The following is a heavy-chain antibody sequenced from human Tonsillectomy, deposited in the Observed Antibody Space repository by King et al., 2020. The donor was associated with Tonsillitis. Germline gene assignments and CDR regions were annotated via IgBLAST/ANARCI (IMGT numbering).Heavy chain of an antibody. CDR2: IYHDDSDN. V-gene: IGHV5-51*01. CDR3: GRPPEFACRPQPDPHFDL. D-gene: IGHD1-14*01. CDR1: GYSFGSYW. Sequence: DVQLVESGAEVKKPGESLNISCQGSGYSFGSYWIGWVRQVPGKGLDWMGIIYHDDSDNRYSPSFQGQVTISADKSNAVAYLQWSRLKPSDTAMYYCGRPPEFACRPQPDPHFDLWGQGTLVTVPS. J-gene: IGHJ4*02.